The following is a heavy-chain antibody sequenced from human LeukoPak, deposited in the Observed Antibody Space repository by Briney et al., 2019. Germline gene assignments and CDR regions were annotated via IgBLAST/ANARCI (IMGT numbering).Heavy chain of an antibody. CDR2: IYYSGST. Sequence: SETLSLTCTVSGGSISSYYWSWIRQPPGKGLEWIGYIYYSGSTNYNPSLKSRVTISVDTSKNQFSLKLSSVTAADTAVYYCARMGVVGNPFDYWGQGTLVTVSS. V-gene: IGHV4-59*01. J-gene: IGHJ4*02. CDR3: ARMGVVGNPFDY. CDR1: GGSISSYY. D-gene: IGHD4-23*01.